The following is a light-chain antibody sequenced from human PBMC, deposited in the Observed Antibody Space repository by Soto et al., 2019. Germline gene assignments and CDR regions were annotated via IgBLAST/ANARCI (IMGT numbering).Light chain of an antibody. CDR2: GNR. Sequence: QAVVTQPPSVSGAPGQRVTISCTGNSSNLGTGYDVHWYQQLPGAAPKLVIFGNRNRPSGVPERFSGSKSGTSASLAITGLQAEDEADYYCQAYDYSLTASVFGGGTKLTVL. CDR1: SSNLGTGYD. V-gene: IGLV1-40*01. CDR3: QAYDYSLTASV. J-gene: IGLJ3*02.